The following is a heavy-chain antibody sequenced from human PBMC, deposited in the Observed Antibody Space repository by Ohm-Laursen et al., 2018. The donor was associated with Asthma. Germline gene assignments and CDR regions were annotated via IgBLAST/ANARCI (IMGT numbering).Heavy chain of an antibody. D-gene: IGHD2-15*01. J-gene: IGHJ3*02. Sequence: SLRLSCAASGFTFSSYGMHWVRQAPGKGLEWVAVISYDGSNKYYADSVKGRITVSRDNSKNTMYLQMNSLSAEDTAMCYCAGDVVSGSKDGFDIWGQGTMVTVSS. CDR3: AGDVVSGSKDGFDI. CDR2: ISYDGSNK. CDR1: GFTFSSYG. V-gene: IGHV3-30*03.